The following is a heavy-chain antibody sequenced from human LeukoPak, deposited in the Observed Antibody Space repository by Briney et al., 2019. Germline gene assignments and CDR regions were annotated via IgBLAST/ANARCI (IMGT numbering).Heavy chain of an antibody. CDR3: AKDLMRDRWFGES. Sequence: PGGSLRLSCAASGFTFSDYGMHWVRQAPGKGLEWVAFIRYAGHDKYYADSVKGRFTISRDTSRNTLFLQMNSLRTEDTAVYYCAKDLMRDRWFGESWGQGTLVTVSS. CDR1: GFTFSDYG. CDR2: IRYAGHDK. D-gene: IGHD3-10*01. J-gene: IGHJ5*02. V-gene: IGHV3-30*02.